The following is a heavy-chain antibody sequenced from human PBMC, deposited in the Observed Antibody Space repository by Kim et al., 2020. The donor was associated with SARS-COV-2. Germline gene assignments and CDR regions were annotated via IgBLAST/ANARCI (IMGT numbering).Heavy chain of an antibody. Sequence: GGSLRLSCAASGFTVSSNYMSWVRQAPGKGLEWVSVIYSGGSTYYADSVKGRFTISRDNSKNTLYLQMNSPRAEDTAVYYCARDLRGYSYGSYYYYGMDVWGQGTTVTVSS. J-gene: IGHJ6*02. CDR2: IYSGGST. D-gene: IGHD5-18*01. CDR3: ARDLRGYSYGSYYYYGMDV. CDR1: GFTVSSNY. V-gene: IGHV3-53*01.